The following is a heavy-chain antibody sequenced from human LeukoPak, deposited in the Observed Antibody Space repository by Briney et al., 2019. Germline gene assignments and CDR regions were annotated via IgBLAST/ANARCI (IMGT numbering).Heavy chain of an antibody. CDR1: GFTFNTYD. J-gene: IGHJ5*02. CDR3: ARQEVAGTERSVRFDP. Sequence: PGGSLRLSCAASGFTFNTYDMNWVRQPPGKGLEWVSYIGSSGTIYYADSVKGRFTISRDNAKESLYLQMNSLRDEDTAVYYCARQEVAGTERSVRFDPWGQGTLVTVSS. D-gene: IGHD6-19*01. CDR2: IGSSGTI. V-gene: IGHV3-69-1*01.